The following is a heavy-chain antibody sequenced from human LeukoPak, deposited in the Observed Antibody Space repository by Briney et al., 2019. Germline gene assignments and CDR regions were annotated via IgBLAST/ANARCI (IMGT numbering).Heavy chain of an antibody. V-gene: IGHV3-43*01. Sequence: PGGSLRLSCAASGFTFDDYTMHWVRQPPGKGLEWISLITLDGGTTYYADSVRGRFTISRDNSKNSLFLRMNSLRPEDTALYYCARDRTAEAGNDYYMGVWGNGTTVIVSS. CDR1: GFTFDDYT. D-gene: IGHD6-13*01. CDR3: ARDRTAEAGNDYYMGV. J-gene: IGHJ6*03. CDR2: ITLDGGTT.